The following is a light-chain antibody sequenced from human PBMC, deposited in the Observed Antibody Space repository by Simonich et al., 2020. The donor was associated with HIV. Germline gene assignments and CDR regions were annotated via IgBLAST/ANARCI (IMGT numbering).Light chain of an antibody. CDR1: QSVLYSSNNKNY. Sequence: DIVMTQSPDSLAVSLGERATINCKSSQSVLYSSNNKNYLAWYQQKPGPPPKLLIYWAATRETGVPDRFSGSGSGTDFTRTISSLQAEDVAVYYCQQYYSAPITFGGGTKVEIK. J-gene: IGKJ4*01. V-gene: IGKV4-1*01. CDR3: QQYYSAPIT. CDR2: WAA.